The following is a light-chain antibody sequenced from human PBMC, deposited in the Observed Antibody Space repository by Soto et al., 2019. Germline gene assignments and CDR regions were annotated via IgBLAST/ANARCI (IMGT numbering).Light chain of an antibody. J-gene: IGLJ1*01. V-gene: IGLV2-14*01. CDR2: QVS. Sequence: QSVLTQPASVSGSPGQSITISCTGTSSDVGNYNYVSWYQQHPGKAPQLMIFQVSNRASGVSNRFSGSKSGDTASLTISGLQAEDEADYYCSSYTTSSTLYVFXTGTKLTVL. CDR1: SSDVGNYNY. CDR3: SSYTTSSTLYV.